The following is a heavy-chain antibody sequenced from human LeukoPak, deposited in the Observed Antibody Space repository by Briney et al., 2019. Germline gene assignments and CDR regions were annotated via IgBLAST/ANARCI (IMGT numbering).Heavy chain of an antibody. D-gene: IGHD2-21*01. CDR1: GFSISSNY. V-gene: IGHV3-21*01. CDR3: ARLGDRIPDAFDI. J-gene: IGHJ3*02. Sequence: KPGGSLRLSCAASGFSISSNYISWVRQAPGKGLEWVSSISSSSSYIYYADSVKGRFTISRDNAKNSLYLQMNSLRAEDTAVYYCARLGDRIPDAFDIWGQGTMVTVSS. CDR2: ISSSSSYI.